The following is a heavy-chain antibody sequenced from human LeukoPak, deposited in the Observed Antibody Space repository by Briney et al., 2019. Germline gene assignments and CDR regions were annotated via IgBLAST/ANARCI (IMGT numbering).Heavy chain of an antibody. Sequence: PSETLSLTCTVSGASISSYCWSWIRQPPGKGLEWIGYIYYSGSTNYNPSLKSRVTISIDTSKNQFSLNLSPVTAADTAVYYCARVFWRQIHAFDVWGEGTMVTVSS. D-gene: IGHD3-3*01. CDR1: GASISSYC. J-gene: IGHJ3*01. V-gene: IGHV4-59*01. CDR2: IYYSGST. CDR3: ARVFWRQIHAFDV.